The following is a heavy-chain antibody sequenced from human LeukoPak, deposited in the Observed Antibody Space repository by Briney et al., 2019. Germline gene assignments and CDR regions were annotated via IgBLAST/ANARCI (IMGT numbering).Heavy chain of an antibody. J-gene: IGHJ4*02. CDR2: FNPNSGGT. D-gene: IGHD3-3*01. CDR1: GYTFTSYG. Sequence: ASVKVSCKASGYTFTSYGISWVRQAPGQGLEWMGWFNPNSGGTNYAQKFQDRVTMTRDTSINTAYMELSRLRFDDTAVYYCARGGGTISGVVDYWGQGTLVTVSS. V-gene: IGHV1-2*02. CDR3: ARGGGTISGVVDY.